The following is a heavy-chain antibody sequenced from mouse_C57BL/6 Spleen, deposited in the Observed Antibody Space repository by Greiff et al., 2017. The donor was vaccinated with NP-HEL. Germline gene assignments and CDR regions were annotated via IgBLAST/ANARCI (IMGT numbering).Heavy chain of an antibody. D-gene: IGHD2-3*01. CDR3: ARKRLLRGEDFDY. V-gene: IGHV1-82*01. Sequence: QVQLQQSGPELVKPGASVKISCKASGYAFSSSWMNWVKQRPGKGLEWIGRIYPGDGDTNYNGKFKGKATLTADKSSSTAYMQLSSLTSEDSAVYFCARKRLLRGEDFDYWGQGTTLTVSS. CDR2: IYPGDGDT. J-gene: IGHJ2*01. CDR1: GYAFSSSW.